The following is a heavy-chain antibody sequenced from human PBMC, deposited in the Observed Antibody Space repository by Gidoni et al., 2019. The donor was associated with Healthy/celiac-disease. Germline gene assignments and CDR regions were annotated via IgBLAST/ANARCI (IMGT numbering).Heavy chain of an antibody. CDR2: ISGSGGST. V-gene: IGHV3-23*01. D-gene: IGHD2-21*02. CDR1: GFTFSSHA. J-gene: IGHJ4*02. CDR3: AKYCGGDCSLSYFDY. Sequence: EVQLLESGGGLVQPGGSLSPSCAAPGFTFSSHAMSWVRQAQGKGLEWVSAISGSGGSTYYADSVKGRFTISRYNSKNTLYLQMNSRRAEDTAVYYCAKYCGGDCSLSYFDYWGQGTLVTVSS.